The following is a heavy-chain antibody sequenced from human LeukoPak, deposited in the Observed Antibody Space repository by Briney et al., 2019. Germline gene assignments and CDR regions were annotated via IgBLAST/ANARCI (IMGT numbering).Heavy chain of an antibody. CDR1: GFTFSDYY. CDR3: ARGDDYGHSAYFDY. CDR2: ISSSSSYT. D-gene: IGHD4-17*01. V-gene: IGHV3-11*05. J-gene: IGHJ4*02. Sequence: GGSLRLSCAASGFTFSDYYMSWIRQAPGKGLEWVSYISSSSSYTNYADSVKGRFTISRDNAKNSLYLQMNSLRAEDTAVYYCARGDDYGHSAYFDYWGQGTLVTVSS.